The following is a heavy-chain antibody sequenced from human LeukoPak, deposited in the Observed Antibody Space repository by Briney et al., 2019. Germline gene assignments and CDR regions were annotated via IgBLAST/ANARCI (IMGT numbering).Heavy chain of an antibody. CDR1: GFTFSSYA. Sequence: GGSLRLSCAASGFTFSSYAMSWVRQAPGKGLEWVSAISGSGGSTYYADSVKGGFTISRDNSKNTLYLQMNSLRAEDTAVYYCAKRGDYDSSGYYLDYWGQGTLVTVSS. CDR3: AKRGDYDSSGYYLDY. D-gene: IGHD3-22*01. J-gene: IGHJ4*02. V-gene: IGHV3-23*01. CDR2: ISGSGGST.